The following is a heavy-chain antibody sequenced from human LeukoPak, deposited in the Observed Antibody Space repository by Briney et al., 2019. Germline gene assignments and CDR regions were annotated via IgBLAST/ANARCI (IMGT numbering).Heavy chain of an antibody. J-gene: IGHJ1*01. D-gene: IGHD1-1*01. CDR1: GGSISSSSYY. Sequence: RTSETLSLTCTVSGGSISSSSYYWGWIRQPPGKGLEWIGEINHSGSTSYNPSLKSRVTILVDTSKNQFSLRLSSVTAADTAVYYCARGRLGYLQHWGQGTLVTVSS. CDR2: INHSGST. V-gene: IGHV4-39*07. CDR3: ARGRLGYLQH.